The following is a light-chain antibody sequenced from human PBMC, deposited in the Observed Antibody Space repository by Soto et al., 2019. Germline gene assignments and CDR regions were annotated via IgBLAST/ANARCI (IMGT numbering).Light chain of an antibody. J-gene: IGLJ1*01. CDR1: SSNIGTYY. CDR3: ATWDDRLRAYV. CDR2: RNG. Sequence: QSVLTQPPSASGTPGQRVTISCSGSSSNIGTYYVDWYQQLPGTAPKLLIHRNGQRPSGVPDRFSGSKSGTSASLASSGLRSEDEADYYCATWDDRLRAYVIGAGTKVTVL. V-gene: IGLV1-47*01.